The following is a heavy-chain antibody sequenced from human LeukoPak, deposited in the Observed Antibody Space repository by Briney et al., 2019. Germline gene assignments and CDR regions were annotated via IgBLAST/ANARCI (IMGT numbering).Heavy chain of an antibody. CDR3: ARGGRYFDWLPTLYYFDY. V-gene: IGHV4-59*12. CDR2: ISNSGST. D-gene: IGHD3-9*01. CDR1: GGSISSYY. J-gene: IGHJ4*02. Sequence: SETLSLTCTVSGGSISSYYWSWIRQPPGKGLEWIGYISNSGSTNYNPSLKSRVTISADTSKNQFSLKLSSVTAADTAVYYCARGGRYFDWLPTLYYFDYWGQGTLVTVSS.